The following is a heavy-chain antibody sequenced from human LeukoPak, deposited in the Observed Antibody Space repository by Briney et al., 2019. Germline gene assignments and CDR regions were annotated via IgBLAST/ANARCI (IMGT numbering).Heavy chain of an antibody. D-gene: IGHD3-10*01. CDR1: GFTFISYA. J-gene: IGHJ4*02. CDR3: AKAGYGSGSSSFDQ. Sequence: GGSLRLSCAASGFTFISYAMSWVRQAPGKGLEWVSGISGRGGSTYYADSVKGRFTISRDNSKKTLYLQMNSLRAEDTAVYYCAKAGYGSGSSSFDQWGQGTLVTVSS. V-gene: IGHV3-23*01. CDR2: ISGRGGST.